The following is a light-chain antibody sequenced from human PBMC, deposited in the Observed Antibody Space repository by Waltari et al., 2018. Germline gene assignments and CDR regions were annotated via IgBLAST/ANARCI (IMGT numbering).Light chain of an antibody. J-gene: IGLJ3*02. CDR3: ETGGHGTWV. V-gene: IGLV4-69*01. CDR1: SGHSTNI. Sequence: QLVLTQSPSASASLGASVKPTCTLSSGHSTNILAWLQQQPGKGPRYLMQVNRDGSHRKGDGIPDRFSGSSSGAERYLTISSLQSEDEADYYCETGGHGTWVFGGGTKLTVL. CDR2: VNRDGSH.